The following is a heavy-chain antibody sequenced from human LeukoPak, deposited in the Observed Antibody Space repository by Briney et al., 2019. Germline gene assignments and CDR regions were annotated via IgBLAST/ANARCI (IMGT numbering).Heavy chain of an antibody. CDR2: IYYSGST. CDR3: ARTSSSGWYSQYYFDY. Sequence: PSETLSLTCAVSGYSISSSNWWGWIRQPPGKGLEWIGYIYYSGSTNYNPSLKSRVTMSVDTSRNQFSLKLSSVTALDTAVYYCARTSSSGWYSQYYFDYWCQGTLVTVS. J-gene: IGHJ4*02. CDR1: GYSISSSNW. V-gene: IGHV4-28*06. D-gene: IGHD6-19*01.